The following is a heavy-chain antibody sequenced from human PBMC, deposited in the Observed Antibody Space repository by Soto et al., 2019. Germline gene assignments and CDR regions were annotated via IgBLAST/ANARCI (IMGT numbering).Heavy chain of an antibody. CDR3: AHRYGGTYYLWYFDY. CDR1: GFSLTTSGAG. V-gene: IGHV2-5*01. Sequence: QITLKESGPTLVEPTQTLTLTCTYSGFSLTTSGAGVGWIRQPPGKALEWLARISWKDDKRYNPGLKSRLTIAKETSKNQVVIQLTNRDPVDTPTYSCAHRYGGTYYLWYFDYWGQGTLGTVSS. J-gene: IGHJ4*02. CDR2: ISWKDDK. D-gene: IGHD1-26*01.